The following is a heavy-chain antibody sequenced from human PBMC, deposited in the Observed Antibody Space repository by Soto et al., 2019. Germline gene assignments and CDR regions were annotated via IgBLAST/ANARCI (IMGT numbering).Heavy chain of an antibody. D-gene: IGHD6-13*01. J-gene: IGHJ6*02. Sequence: PGGSLRLSCAASVFTFSSHAMSWVRQAPGKGLEWVSAISSGGDSTYSADSVKGRFTISRDNSKNTLYQQMNSLRAEDTAVYYCEGREQQLITYYYYGMDVWGQGTTVTVSS. V-gene: IGHV3-23*01. CDR3: EGREQQLITYYYYGMDV. CDR2: ISSGGDST. CDR1: VFTFSSHA.